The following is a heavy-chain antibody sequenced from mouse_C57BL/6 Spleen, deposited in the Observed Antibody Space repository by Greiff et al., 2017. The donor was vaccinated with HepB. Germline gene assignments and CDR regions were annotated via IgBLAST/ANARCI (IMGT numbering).Heavy chain of an antibody. D-gene: IGHD2-2*01. J-gene: IGHJ3*01. CDR2: IHPNSGST. V-gene: IGHV1-64*01. Sequence: QVQLQQPGAELVKPGASVKLSCKASGYTFTSYWMHWVKQRPGQGLEWIGMIHPNSGSTNYNEKFKSKATLTVDKSSSTAYMQLSSLTSEDSAVYYCARLGGYGYDGGFAYWGQGTLVTVSA. CDR1: GYTFTSYW. CDR3: ARLGGYGYDGGFAY.